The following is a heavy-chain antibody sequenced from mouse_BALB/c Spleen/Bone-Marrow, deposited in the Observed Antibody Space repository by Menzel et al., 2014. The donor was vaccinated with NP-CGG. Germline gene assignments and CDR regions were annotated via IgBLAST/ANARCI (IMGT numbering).Heavy chain of an antibody. CDR1: GYSFTGYY. D-gene: IGHD1-1*02. Sequence: VQLQQSGPDLVKPGASVKISCKASGYSFTGYYMHWVKQSPGKSLEWIGRVNPNNGGTSYNEKFKGKAILTVDKSSSTAYLDRRSLASEDAAFYFCARRDYGDYWGQGTTLTVSS. V-gene: IGHV1-20*02. CDR3: ARRDYGDY. CDR2: VNPNNGGT. J-gene: IGHJ2*01.